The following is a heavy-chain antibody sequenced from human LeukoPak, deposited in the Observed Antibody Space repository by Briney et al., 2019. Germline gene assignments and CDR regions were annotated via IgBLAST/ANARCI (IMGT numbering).Heavy chain of an antibody. D-gene: IGHD6-13*01. V-gene: IGHV4-34*01. CDR3: ATFTAAGRRVDY. CDR2: INHSGST. J-gene: IGHJ4*02. Sequence: SETLSLTCAVYGGSFSGYYWSWIRQPPGKGLEWIGEINHSGSTNYNPSLKSRVTISVDTSKNQFSLKLSSVTAADTAVYYCATFTAAGRRVDYWGQGTLVTVSS. CDR1: GGSFSGYY.